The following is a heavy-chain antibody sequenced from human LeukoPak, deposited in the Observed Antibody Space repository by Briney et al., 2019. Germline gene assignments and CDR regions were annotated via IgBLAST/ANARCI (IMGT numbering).Heavy chain of an antibody. D-gene: IGHD4-11*01. CDR1: GGSISSYY. Sequence: SETLSLTCTVSGGSISSYYWSWIRQPPGKGLEWIGYIYFSGITNYNPSLRSRVTTSVDTSKNQFSPKLTSVTAADTAVYYCARGCDYRSSWFDPWGQGTLVTVSS. V-gene: IGHV4-59*01. J-gene: IGHJ5*02. CDR2: IYFSGIT. CDR3: ARGCDYRSSWFDP.